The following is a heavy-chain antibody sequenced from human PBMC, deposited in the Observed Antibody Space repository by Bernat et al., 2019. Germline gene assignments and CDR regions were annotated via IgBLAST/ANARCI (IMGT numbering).Heavy chain of an antibody. V-gene: IGHV4-31*01. CDR1: GGSISSGGYY. CDR3: ARHHCPGGSCYGVNWFDP. J-gene: IGHJ5*02. CDR2: IYYSGST. D-gene: IGHD2-15*01. Sequence: QVQLQESGPGLVKPSQTLSLTCTVSGGSISSGGYYWSWIRQHPGKGLEWIGYIYYSGSTYYNPSLKSLVTISVDTSKNQFSLKLSSVTAADTSVYYCARHHCPGGSCYGVNWFDPWGQGTLVTVSS.